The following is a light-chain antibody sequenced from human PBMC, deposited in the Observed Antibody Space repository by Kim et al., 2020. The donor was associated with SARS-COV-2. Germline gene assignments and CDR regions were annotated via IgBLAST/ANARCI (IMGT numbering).Light chain of an antibody. J-gene: IGLJ1*01. V-gene: IGLV3-1*01. CDR1: KLGDKY. CDR3: QAWDSSTYV. Sequence: SYELTQPPSVSVFPGQTANITCSGDKLGDKYASWYQQKSGQSPVLVIYQDNKRPSGIPERFSGSNSGNTATLTISGTQAMDEADYYCQAWDSSTYVFGPGTKVTVL. CDR2: QDN.